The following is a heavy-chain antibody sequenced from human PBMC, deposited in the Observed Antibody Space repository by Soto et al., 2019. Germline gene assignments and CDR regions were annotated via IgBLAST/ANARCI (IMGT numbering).Heavy chain of an antibody. CDR3: AMSLGATATFLFEY. J-gene: IGHJ4*02. CDR1: GYTFTSYD. CDR2: MNPNSGNT. D-gene: IGHD2-15*01. Sequence: ASVKVSCKASGYTFTSYDINWVRQATGQGLEWMGWMNPNSGNTGYAQKFQGRVTMTRNTPISTAYMELSSLRAEDTAVYHCAMSLGATATFLFEYWGQGTPVTVSS. V-gene: IGHV1-8*01.